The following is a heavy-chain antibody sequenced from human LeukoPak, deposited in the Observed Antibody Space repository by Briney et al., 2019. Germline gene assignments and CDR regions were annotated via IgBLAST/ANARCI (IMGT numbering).Heavy chain of an antibody. J-gene: IGHJ3*02. CDR3: ARDITPFYDSSGYYQDAFDI. V-gene: IGHV1-18*01. Sequence: ASVKVSCKASGYTFTSYGISWVRQAPRQGLEWMGWISAYNGNTNYAQKLQGRVTMTTDTSTSTAYMELRSLRSDDTAVYYCARDITPFYDSSGYYQDAFDIWGQGTMVTVSS. CDR2: ISAYNGNT. D-gene: IGHD3-22*01. CDR1: GYTFTSYG.